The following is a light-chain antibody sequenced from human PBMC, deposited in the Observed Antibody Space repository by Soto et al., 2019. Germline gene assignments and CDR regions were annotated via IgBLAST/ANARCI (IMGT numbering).Light chain of an antibody. J-gene: IGLJ2*01. V-gene: IGLV2-14*01. Sequence: QSALTQPASVSGSPGQSITISCTGTSSDVGGYKYVSWYQQHPGKAPKLMIYDVNNRPSGISNRFSGSKSGNTASLTISGLQAEDEADYYCSSYTCTRTIFGGGTKLTVL. CDR1: SSDVGGYKY. CDR2: DVN. CDR3: SSYTCTRTI.